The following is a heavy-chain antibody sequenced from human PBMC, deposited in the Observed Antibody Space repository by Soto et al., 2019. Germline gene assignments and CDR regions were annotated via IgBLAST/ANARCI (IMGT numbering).Heavy chain of an antibody. CDR3: ARDRIVGATTRRPDAFDI. J-gene: IGHJ3*02. V-gene: IGHV1-69*01. Sequence: QVQLVQSGAEVKKPGSSVKVSCKASGGTFSSYAISWVRQAPGQGLEWMGGIIPIFGTANYAQKFQGRVTITADESTSTAYMELSSLRSEDTAVYYCARDRIVGATTRRPDAFDIWGQGTMVTVSS. CDR1: GGTFSSYA. D-gene: IGHD1-26*01. CDR2: IIPIFGTA.